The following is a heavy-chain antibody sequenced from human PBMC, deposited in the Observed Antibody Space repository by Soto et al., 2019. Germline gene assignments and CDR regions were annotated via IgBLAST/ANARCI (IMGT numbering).Heavy chain of an antibody. V-gene: IGHV3-73*01. Sequence: EVQLVESGGGLVQPGGSLKLSCAASGFTFSDSAMHWVRQASGKGLEWVGRIRSKANTYATAYVASVEGRFTISRDDSKNTAYLQMNSLKTEDTAVYYCTPGIAARPPGWGQGTLVTVSS. J-gene: IGHJ4*02. CDR3: TPGIAARPPG. CDR2: IRSKANTYAT. CDR1: GFTFSDSA. D-gene: IGHD6-6*01.